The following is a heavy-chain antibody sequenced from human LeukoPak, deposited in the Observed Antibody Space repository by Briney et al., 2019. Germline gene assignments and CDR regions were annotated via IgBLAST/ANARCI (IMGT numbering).Heavy chain of an antibody. CDR1: GFTFSSYS. D-gene: IGHD3-9*01. J-gene: IGHJ4*02. Sequence: GGSLRLSCAASGFTFSSYSMSWVRQAPGKGLEWVSIISDSGANTYYADSVKGRFTISRDNSKNTLYLQLNSLRAEDTAVYYCAKRGITIFPPDYWGQGTLVTVSS. CDR2: ISDSGANT. CDR3: AKRGITIFPPDY. V-gene: IGHV3-23*01.